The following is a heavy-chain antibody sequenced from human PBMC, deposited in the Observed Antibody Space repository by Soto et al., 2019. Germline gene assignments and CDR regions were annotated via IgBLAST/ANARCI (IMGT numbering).Heavy chain of an antibody. CDR1: GILLTPCS. CDR2: VSVGGTAI. V-gene: IGHV3-48*01. D-gene: IGHD2-2*01. CDR3: ARLICDSTSCPRHYFDS. Sequence: GGSLRLPCAACGILLTPCSVSWVRRAPGKGLGWRSYVSVGGTAIHYADSVRGRFTISTDDAKNSVYLQTNSLGAEDTAVYYCARLICDSTSCPRHYFDSWGQGTRVTLSS. J-gene: IGHJ4*02.